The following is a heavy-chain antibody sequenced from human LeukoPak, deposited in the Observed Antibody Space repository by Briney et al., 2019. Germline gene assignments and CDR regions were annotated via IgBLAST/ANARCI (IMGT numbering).Heavy chain of an antibody. CDR3: ARLAVPSGPFDY. CDR1: GYSFTSYW. J-gene: IGHJ4*02. V-gene: IGHV5-51*01. Sequence: GESLKISCKGSGYSFTSYWIAWVRQMPGKGLEWMGIIYPGDSDTRYSPSFQGQVTISADNSITTAYLQWSSPKASDTAMYYCARLAVPSGPFDYWGQGTLVTVSS. CDR2: IYPGDSDT. D-gene: IGHD2-2*01.